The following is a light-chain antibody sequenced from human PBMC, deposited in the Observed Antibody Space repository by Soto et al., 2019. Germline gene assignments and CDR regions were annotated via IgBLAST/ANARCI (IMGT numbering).Light chain of an antibody. J-gene: IGKJ5*01. V-gene: IGKV3-11*01. CDR2: DAS. CDR1: QTVSSY. CDR3: QQRSTSIT. Sequence: IVLTQSPATLSLWPGETAILSCRASQTVSSYLSWYQHKPGQAPRLLIYDASKRAPGIPARFSGSGSGTDFTLTISSLEHEDFAVYYCQQRSTSITFGQGTRLEIE.